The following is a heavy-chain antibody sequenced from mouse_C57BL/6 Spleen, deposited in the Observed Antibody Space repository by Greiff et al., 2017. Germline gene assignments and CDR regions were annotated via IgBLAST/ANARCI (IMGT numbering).Heavy chain of an antibody. CDR1: GYTFTDYN. CDR3: TFYYYGSSYLY. V-gene: IGHV1-18*01. Sequence: VQLQQSGPELVKPGASVKIPCKASGYTFTDYNMDWVKQSHGKSLEWIGDINPNNGGTAYNQKFKGKAILTADKSSSTAYMELRSLTSEDSAVYYCTFYYYGSSYLYWGQGTTLTVSS. CDR2: INPNNGGT. J-gene: IGHJ2*01. D-gene: IGHD1-1*01.